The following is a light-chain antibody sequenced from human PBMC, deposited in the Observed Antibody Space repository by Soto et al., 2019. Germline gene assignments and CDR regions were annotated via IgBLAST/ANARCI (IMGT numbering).Light chain of an antibody. CDR2: DAS. V-gene: IGKV1-5*01. Sequence: DIQLTQSPSALSASIGGRVTITCRASQPVITSLAWYQHKPGEAPKLLIYDASSLESGVPSRFSGSGSGTEFTLTISSLQPDDFATYYCQQYNSYWTFGQGTKVDIK. CDR3: QQYNSYWT. CDR1: QPVITS. J-gene: IGKJ1*01.